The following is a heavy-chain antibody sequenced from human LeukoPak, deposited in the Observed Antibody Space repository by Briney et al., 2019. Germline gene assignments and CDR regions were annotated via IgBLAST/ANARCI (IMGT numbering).Heavy chain of an antibody. V-gene: IGHV3-13*01. Sequence: GGSLRLSCAASGFTFSSYDMHWVRQATGKGLEWVSAIGTAGDTYYPGSVKGRFTISRENAKNSLYLQMNSLRAGDTAAYYCARGAIFGVVSSYYGMDVWGQGTTVTVSS. CDR1: GFTFSSYD. CDR2: IGTAGDT. J-gene: IGHJ6*02. D-gene: IGHD3-3*01. CDR3: ARGAIFGVVSSYYGMDV.